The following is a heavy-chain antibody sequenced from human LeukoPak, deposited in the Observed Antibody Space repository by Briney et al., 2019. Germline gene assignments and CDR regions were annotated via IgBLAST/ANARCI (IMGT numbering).Heavy chain of an antibody. CDR3: ARDFYTTGWYDY. CDR1: GDSVSSKSAA. J-gene: IGHJ4*02. D-gene: IGHD6-19*01. CDR2: TYYRSKWYN. Sequence: SQTLSLTCVISGDSVSSKSAAWNWIRQSPSRGLEWLGRTYYRSKWYNDYAVSVKSRITLNPDTSKNQFSLHLNSVTPEDTAVYYCARDFYTTGWYDYWGQGTLVTVSS. V-gene: IGHV6-1*01.